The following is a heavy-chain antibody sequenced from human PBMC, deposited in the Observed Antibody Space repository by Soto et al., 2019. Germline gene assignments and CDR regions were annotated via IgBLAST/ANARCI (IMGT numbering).Heavy chain of an antibody. J-gene: IGHJ4*02. CDR1: GFTFSSYG. D-gene: IGHD3-3*01. CDR2: ISYDGSNK. Sequence: GGSLRLSCAASGFTFSSYGMHWVRQAPGKGLEWVAVISYDGSNKYYADSVKGRFTISRDNSKNTLYLQMSSLRAEDTAVYYCAKDVLGKYDFWSGYYLPFDYWGQGTLVTVSS. CDR3: AKDVLGKYDFWSGYYLPFDY. V-gene: IGHV3-30*18.